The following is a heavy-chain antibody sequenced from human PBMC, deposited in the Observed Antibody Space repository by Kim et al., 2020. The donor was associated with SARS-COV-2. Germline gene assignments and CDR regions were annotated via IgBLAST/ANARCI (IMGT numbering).Heavy chain of an antibody. CDR2: ISYDGSNK. Sequence: GGSLRLSCAASGFTFSSYGMHWVRQAPGKGLEWVAVISYDGSNKYYADSVKGRFTISRDNSKNTLYLQMNSLRAEDTAVYYCAKSGRYCSGGSCPYYYYG. CDR1: GFTFSSYG. V-gene: IGHV3-30*18. CDR3: AKSGRYCSGGSCPYYYYG. D-gene: IGHD2-15*01. J-gene: IGHJ6*01.